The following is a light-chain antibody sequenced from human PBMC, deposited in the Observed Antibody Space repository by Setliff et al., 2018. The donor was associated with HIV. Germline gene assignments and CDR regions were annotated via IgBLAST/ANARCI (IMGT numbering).Light chain of an antibody. CDR1: TSNIGSNT. Sequence: QSVLTQPPSASGTPGQRVAISCSGSTSNIGSNTVNWYQQLPGTAPKLLTHTNNQRPSGVPDRFSGSKSGTSASLAISGLQSEDEADYYCAAWDDSLTAWLFGGGTKGTV. CDR3: AAWDDSLTAWL. CDR2: TNN. J-gene: IGLJ3*02. V-gene: IGLV1-44*01.